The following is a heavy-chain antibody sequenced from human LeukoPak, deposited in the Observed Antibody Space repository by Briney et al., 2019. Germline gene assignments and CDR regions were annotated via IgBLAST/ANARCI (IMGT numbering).Heavy chain of an antibody. D-gene: IGHD3-3*01. V-gene: IGHV4-34*01. CDR3: ASRDFWSGYLYYFDY. J-gene: IGHJ4*02. CDR2: INHSGST. CDR1: GGSFSGYY. Sequence: SETLSLTCDVYGGSFSGYYWSWIRQPPGKGLEWIGEINHSGSTNYNPSLKSRVTISVDTSKNQFSLKLSSVTAADTAVYYCASRDFWSGYLYYFDYWGQGTLVTVSS.